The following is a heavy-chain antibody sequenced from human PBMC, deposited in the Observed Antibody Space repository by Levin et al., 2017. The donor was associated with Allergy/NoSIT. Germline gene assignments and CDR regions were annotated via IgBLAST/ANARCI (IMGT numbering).Heavy chain of an antibody. J-gene: IGHJ4*02. CDR2: ITTSSRTI. Sequence: GGSLRLSCSASGFSFSTYTMNWVRQAPGKGLEWVAYITTSSRTIFYADSVKGRFTISRDNAKNSLFLQMDSLRVEDTAVYYCARGPEGTIVRGVINRFDQWGQGALVTVSS. D-gene: IGHD3-10*01. CDR1: GFSFSTYT. V-gene: IGHV3-48*04. CDR3: ARGPEGTIVRGVINRFDQ.